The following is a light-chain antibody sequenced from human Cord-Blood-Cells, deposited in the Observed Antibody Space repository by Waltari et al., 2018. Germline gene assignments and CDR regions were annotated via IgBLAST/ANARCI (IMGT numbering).Light chain of an antibody. CDR3: QQYYSTPWT. CDR1: QSVLYSSNNKNY. CDR2: WAS. Sequence: DIVMTQSPDSLAVSLGERATINCKSSQSVLYSSNNKNYLDWYQQKPGQPPKLLIYWASTLESEVSDRFSGSVSVTDFTLTICSLQAEDVAVYYSQQYYSTPWTFGQGTKVEIK. J-gene: IGKJ1*01. V-gene: IGKV4-1*01.